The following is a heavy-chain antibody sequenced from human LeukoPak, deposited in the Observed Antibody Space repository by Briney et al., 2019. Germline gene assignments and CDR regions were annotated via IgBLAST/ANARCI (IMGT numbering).Heavy chain of an antibody. CDR1: GYTFSSYG. CDR2: ISVYNGNT. V-gene: IGHV1-18*01. D-gene: IGHD2-2*01. Sequence: APVKVSCKASGYTFSSYGISWVRQAPGQGLEWVGWISVYNGNTNYALKFRGRVTMTTDTSTSTAYMELRSLRSDDTAVYYCARNRYCSSTSCYWDYWSQGTLVTVSS. CDR3: ARNRYCSSTSCYWDY. J-gene: IGHJ4*02.